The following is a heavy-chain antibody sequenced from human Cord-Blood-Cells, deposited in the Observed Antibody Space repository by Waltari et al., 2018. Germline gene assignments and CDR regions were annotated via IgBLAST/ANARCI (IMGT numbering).Heavy chain of an antibody. CDR2: ISSSSSTI. Sequence: EVQLVESGGGLVQPGGSLRLSCAASGFTFSSYSMHWVRQAPGKGLEWVSYISSSSSTIYYADSVKGRFTISRDNAKNSLYLQMNSLRDEDTAVYYCASSNKAYYDFWSGYYDYWGQGTLVTVSS. J-gene: IGHJ4*02. D-gene: IGHD3-3*01. CDR3: ASSNKAYYDFWSGYYDY. CDR1: GFTFSSYS. V-gene: IGHV3-48*02.